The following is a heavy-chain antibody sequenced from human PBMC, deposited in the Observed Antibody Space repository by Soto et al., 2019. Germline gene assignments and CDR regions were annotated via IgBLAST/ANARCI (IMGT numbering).Heavy chain of an antibody. CDR1: GFTFSGSA. V-gene: IGHV3-73*02. D-gene: IGHD4-17*01. CDR3: TSLYGDEFQH. Sequence: EVQLVESGGGLVQPGGSLKLSCAASGFTFSGSAMHWVRQASGKGLEWVGRIRSKANNYATAYAASVKGRFTISRHDSKNTAYLQMNSLKTEDTAIYYCTSLYGDEFQHWGQGTLVTVSS. J-gene: IGHJ1*01. CDR2: IRSKANNYAT.